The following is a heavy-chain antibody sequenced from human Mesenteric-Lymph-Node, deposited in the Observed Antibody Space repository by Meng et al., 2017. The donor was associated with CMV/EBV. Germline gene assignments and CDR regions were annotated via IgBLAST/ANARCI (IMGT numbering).Heavy chain of an antibody. CDR1: RFTLSSYS. J-gene: IGHJ4*02. V-gene: IGHV3-21*01. CDR3: ANDPPRIELATTIDY. Sequence: GGSLRLSCVVSRFTLSSYSMNWVRQAPGKGLEWVSSISSSSSYIYYEDSGKGRFTISRDNAKNSLYLQMHSLGAEDTAVYYCANDPPRIELATTIDYGGQGTLVTVSS. CDR2: ISSSSSYI. D-gene: IGHD5-24*01.